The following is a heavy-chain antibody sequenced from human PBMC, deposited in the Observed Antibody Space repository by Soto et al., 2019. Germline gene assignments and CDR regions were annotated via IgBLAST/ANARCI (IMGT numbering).Heavy chain of an antibody. Sequence: QVQLVQSGAAVKKPGASVKVSCKTSGYTFTSYSISWVRQAPGQGLEWMGWINVYNGNTKNAQNLQGRVTMTTDTSTSTAYMELRSLRSDGTAVYYCARVLAVGWFDAWGQGNLVTVSS. CDR2: INVYNGNT. J-gene: IGHJ5*02. V-gene: IGHV1-18*01. D-gene: IGHD3-3*01. CDR1: GYTFTSYS. CDR3: ARVLAVGWFDA.